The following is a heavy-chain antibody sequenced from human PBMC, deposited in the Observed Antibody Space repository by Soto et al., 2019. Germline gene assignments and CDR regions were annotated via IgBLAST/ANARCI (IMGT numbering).Heavy chain of an antibody. V-gene: IGHV3-74*01. CDR1: GFTFSSYW. CDR3: ARGLWGGAARRQRAFYI. D-gene: IGHD6-6*01. J-gene: IGHJ3*02. CDR2: INSDGSST. Sequence: PGGSLRHSCAAPGFTFSSYWMHWVRQAPGKGLVWVSRINSDGSSTSYADSVKGRFTISRDNAKNTLYLQMNSLRAEDTAVYYCARGLWGGAARRQRAFYIWGQGTMVTVSS.